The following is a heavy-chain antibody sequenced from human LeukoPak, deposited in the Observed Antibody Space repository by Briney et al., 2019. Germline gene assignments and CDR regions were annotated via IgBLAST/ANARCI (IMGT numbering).Heavy chain of an antibody. V-gene: IGHV3-53*01. Sequence: GGSLRLSCTASGFTVSSSYMSWVRQAPGKGLEWVSIIYSDRNTYYAASAKGRFTISRDDSKNTLLLQMDSLRAEDTAIYYCARDSAFSSYSYWGQGALVTVSS. CDR1: GFTVSSSY. J-gene: IGHJ4*02. D-gene: IGHD2-15*01. CDR3: ARDSAFSSYSY. CDR2: IYSDRNT.